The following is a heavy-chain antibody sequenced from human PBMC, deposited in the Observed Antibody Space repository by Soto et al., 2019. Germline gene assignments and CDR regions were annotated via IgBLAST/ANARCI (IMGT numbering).Heavy chain of an antibody. CDR3: SGIPPYYDSSGYYFGFFQQ. J-gene: IGHJ1*01. Sequence: PSETLSLTCTVSGGSISSYYWNWLRQPPGQGLEWIGWVHYSGSSNHNPSLKSRVTISLDTSKNQFSLKLSSVTAADTAVYYCSGIPPYYDSSGYYFGFFQQWGQGTLVTVSS. CDR1: GGSISSYY. CDR2: VHYSGSS. V-gene: IGHV4-59*01. D-gene: IGHD3-22*01.